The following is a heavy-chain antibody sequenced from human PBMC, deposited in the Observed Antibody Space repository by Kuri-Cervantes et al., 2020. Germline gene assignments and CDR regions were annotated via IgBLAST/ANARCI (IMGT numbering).Heavy chain of an antibody. V-gene: IGHV4-39*07. CDR3: ARIDYYDSSGGFDP. J-gene: IGHJ5*02. CDR2: IYYSGST. CDR1: GGSISSSSYY. Sequence: GSLRLSCTVSGGSISSSSYYWGWIRQPPGKGLEWIGSIYYSGSTYYNPSLKSRVTISVDTSKNQFSLKLSSVTAADTAVYYCARIDYYDSSGGFDPWGQGTLVTVSS. D-gene: IGHD3-22*01.